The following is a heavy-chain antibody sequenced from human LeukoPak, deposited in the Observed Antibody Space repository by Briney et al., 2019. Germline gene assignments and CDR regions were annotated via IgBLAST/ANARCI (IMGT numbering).Heavy chain of an antibody. V-gene: IGHV3-30*02. D-gene: IGHD3-10*01. Sequence: GGTLRLSCAASGFTFSYYGMHWVRQTPGKGLEWVAFIRFEGTEKIYADSVKGRFTISRDNYQNTLYLEMNSLRVEDTGVYYCAKDLMRDRWFGESWGQGTLVTVSS. CDR2: IRFEGTEK. CDR3: AKDLMRDRWFGES. CDR1: GFTFSYYG. J-gene: IGHJ5*02.